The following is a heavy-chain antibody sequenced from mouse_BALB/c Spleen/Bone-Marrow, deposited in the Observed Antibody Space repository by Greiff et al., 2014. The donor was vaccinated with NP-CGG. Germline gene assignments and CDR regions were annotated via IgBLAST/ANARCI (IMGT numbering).Heavy chain of an antibody. V-gene: IGHV2-6-2*01. Sequence: VKLVESGPDLVAPSQSLSITCTVSGFPLNSYGVHWVRQPPGKGLEWLGVIWSDGSTTYNSALKSRLSISKDNSKSRLFLKMNSLQTDDTAMYYCARHERGYPYAMDYWGQGTSVTVSS. CDR2: IWSDGST. J-gene: IGHJ4*01. D-gene: IGHD2-2*01. CDR1: GFPLNSYG. CDR3: ARHERGYPYAMDY.